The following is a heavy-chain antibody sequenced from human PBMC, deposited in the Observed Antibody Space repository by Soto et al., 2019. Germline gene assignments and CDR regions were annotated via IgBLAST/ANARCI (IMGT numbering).Heavy chain of an antibody. CDR3: ARGSWLWFGELSGY. J-gene: IGHJ4*02. D-gene: IGHD3-10*01. V-gene: IGHV1-3*01. CDR2: INAGNGNT. Sequence: ASGYTFTSYAMHWVRQAPGQRLEWMGWINAGNGNTKYSQKFQGRVTITRDTSASTAYMELSSLRSEDTAVYYCARGSWLWFGELSGYWGQGTLVTVSS. CDR1: GYTFTSYA.